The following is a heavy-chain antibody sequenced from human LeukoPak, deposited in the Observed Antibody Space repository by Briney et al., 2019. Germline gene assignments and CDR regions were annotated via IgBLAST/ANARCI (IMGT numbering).Heavy chain of an antibody. CDR3: ARGSSGWAGDWFDP. CDR2: INPNSGGT. V-gene: IGHV1-2*02. CDR1: GYMFTGYY. Sequence: ASVKVSCKASGYMFTGYYMHWVRQAPGQGLEWMGWINPNSGGTNYAQKFQGRVTMTRDTSISTAYMELSRLRSDDTAVYYCARGSSGWAGDWFDPWGQGTLVTVSS. J-gene: IGHJ5*02. D-gene: IGHD6-19*01.